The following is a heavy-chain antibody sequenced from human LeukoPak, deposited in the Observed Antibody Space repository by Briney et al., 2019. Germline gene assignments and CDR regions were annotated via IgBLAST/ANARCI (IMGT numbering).Heavy chain of an antibody. Sequence: SETLSLTCTVSGGSISSSSYYWGWIRQPPGKGLEWIGSIYYSGSTYYNPSLKSRVTISVDTSKNQFSLKLSSVTAADTAVYYCARDAPLASIAVYFDYWGQGTLVTVSS. V-gene: IGHV4-39*07. CDR3: ARDAPLASIAVYFDY. J-gene: IGHJ4*02. D-gene: IGHD6-19*01. CDR1: GGSISSSSYY. CDR2: IYYSGST.